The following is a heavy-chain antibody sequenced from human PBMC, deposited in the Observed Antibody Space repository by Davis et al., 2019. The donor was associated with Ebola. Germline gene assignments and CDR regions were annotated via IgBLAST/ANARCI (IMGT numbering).Heavy chain of an antibody. CDR1: GFSFSSHW. Sequence: GGSLKISCAASGFSFSSHWMSWVRQAPGKGLEWVANIRQDGSEKHYVDSVKGRFTISRDNAKNSLYLQMNSLRAEDTAVYYCAREAVGRFDPWGQGTLVTVSS. CDR3: AREAVGRFDP. CDR2: IRQDGSEK. J-gene: IGHJ5*02. D-gene: IGHD3-16*01. V-gene: IGHV3-7*03.